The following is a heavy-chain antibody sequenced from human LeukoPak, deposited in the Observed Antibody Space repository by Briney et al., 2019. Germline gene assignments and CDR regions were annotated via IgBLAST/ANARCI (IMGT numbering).Heavy chain of an antibody. CDR1: GYTFTSYD. J-gene: IGHJ5*02. V-gene: IGHV1-8*01. CDR3: ARGGSYSRGRLKRNWFDP. CDR2: MNPNSGNT. D-gene: IGHD6-13*01. Sequence: ASVKVSCKASGYTFTSYDINWVRQATGQGLEWMGWMNPNSGNTGYAQKFQGRATMTRNTSISTAYMELSSLRSEDTAVYYCARGGSYSRGRLKRNWFDPWGQGTLVTVSS.